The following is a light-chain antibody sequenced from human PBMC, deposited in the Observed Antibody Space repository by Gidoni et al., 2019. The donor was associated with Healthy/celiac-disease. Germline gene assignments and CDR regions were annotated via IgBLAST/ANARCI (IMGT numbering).Light chain of an antibody. CDR1: QSVSSSY. Sequence: EIVLTQSPGTLSLSPGERATLACRASQSVSSSYLAWYQQKPGQAPRLLIYGASSRATGIPDRFSGSGSETDFTLTISRLEPEDFVVYYCQQYGSSPCSFGQGTKLEIK. J-gene: IGKJ2*04. CDR2: GAS. CDR3: QQYGSSPCS. V-gene: IGKV3-20*01.